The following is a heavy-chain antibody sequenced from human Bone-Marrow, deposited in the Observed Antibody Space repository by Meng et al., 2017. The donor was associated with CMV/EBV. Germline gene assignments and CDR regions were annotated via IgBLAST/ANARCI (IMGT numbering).Heavy chain of an antibody. CDR2: IYHSGST. CDR3: ARRSVVVPAASFDY. Sequence: GSLRLSCTVSGYSISSGYYWGWIRQPPGKGLEWIGSIYHSGSTYYNPSLKSRVTISVDTSKNQFSLKLSSVTAADTAVYYCARRSVVVPAASFDYWGQGTLVTVSS. V-gene: IGHV4-38-2*02. CDR1: GYSISSGYY. J-gene: IGHJ4*02. D-gene: IGHD2-2*01.